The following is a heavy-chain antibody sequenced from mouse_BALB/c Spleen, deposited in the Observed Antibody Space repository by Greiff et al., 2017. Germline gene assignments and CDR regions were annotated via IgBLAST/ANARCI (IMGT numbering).Heavy chain of an antibody. CDR2: IWAGGST. J-gene: IGHJ3*01. Sequence: QVQLKESGPGLVAPSQSLSITCTVSGFSLTSYGVHWVRQPPGKGLEWLGVIWAGGSTNYNSALMSRLSISKDNSKSQVFLRMSSLQTDDTAMYYCARDGGGTRAYWGQGTLVTVSA. V-gene: IGHV2-9*02. CDR3: ARDGGGTRAY. D-gene: IGHD4-1*01. CDR1: GFSLTSYG.